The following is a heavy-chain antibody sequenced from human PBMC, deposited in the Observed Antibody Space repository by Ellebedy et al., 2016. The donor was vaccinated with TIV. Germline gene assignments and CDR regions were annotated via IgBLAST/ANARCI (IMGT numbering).Heavy chain of an antibody. V-gene: IGHV5-51*01. D-gene: IGHD6-6*01. CDR1: GYSFTSSW. Sequence: GESLKISCTGSGYSFTSSWIGWVRQMPGKGLEWMGIIYPGDSDTRYSPSFQGQVTISADKSISTAYLQWSSLKASDTAIYYCAGLQMSNYFDYWGQGTLVTVSS. CDR2: IYPGDSDT. CDR3: AGLQMSNYFDY. J-gene: IGHJ4*02.